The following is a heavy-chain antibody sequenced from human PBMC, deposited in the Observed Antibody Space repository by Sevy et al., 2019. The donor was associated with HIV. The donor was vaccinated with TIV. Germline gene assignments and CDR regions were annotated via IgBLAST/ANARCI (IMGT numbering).Heavy chain of an antibody. CDR2: INPDGSEK. CDR1: GFTFSGYW. Sequence: QLGGSLRLSCAASGFTFSGYWMSWVRQPPGKGLEWVANINPDGSEKYYVDSVKGRFTISRDNAKISLFLQLSSLRAEDTAVYYCARVHWDILSVPGARPSNWFALWGQGTLVTVSS. J-gene: IGHJ5*02. CDR3: ARVHWDILSVPGARPSNWFAL. V-gene: IGHV3-7*04. D-gene: IGHD2-2*01.